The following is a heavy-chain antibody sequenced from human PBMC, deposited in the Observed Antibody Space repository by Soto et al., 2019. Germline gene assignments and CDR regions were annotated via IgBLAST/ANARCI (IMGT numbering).Heavy chain of an antibody. CDR1: GYTFTSYH. V-gene: IGHV1-3*01. CDR3: ARDYYDFWSGFYDYYYGMDV. J-gene: IGHJ6*02. Sequence: GALVKVSCKASGYTFTSYHMHWVRQAPGQRLEWMGRINADNGNTRYSQKFQGRVTITRDTSASTDYMELSSLRSEDTAVYFCARDYYDFWSGFYDYYYGMDVWGQGTTLTVSS. CDR2: INADNGNT. D-gene: IGHD3-3*01.